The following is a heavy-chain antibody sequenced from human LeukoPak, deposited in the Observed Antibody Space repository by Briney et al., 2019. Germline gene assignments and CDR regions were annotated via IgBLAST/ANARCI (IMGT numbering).Heavy chain of an antibody. CDR3: ASQTCGGDCYLYHAFDI. J-gene: IGHJ3*02. CDR2: IYYSGST. Sequence: SQTLSLTCTVSGGSISSGDYYWSWIRQPPGKGLEWIGYIYYSGSTYYNPSLKSRVTISVDTSKNQFSLKLSSVTAADTAVYYCASQTCGGDCYLYHAFDIWGQGTMVTVSS. D-gene: IGHD2-21*02. CDR1: GGSISSGDYY. V-gene: IGHV4-30-4*01.